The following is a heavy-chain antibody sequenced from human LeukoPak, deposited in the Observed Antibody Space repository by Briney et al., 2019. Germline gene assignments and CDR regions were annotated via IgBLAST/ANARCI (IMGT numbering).Heavy chain of an antibody. CDR3: ATTGYSSSWYYFDY. CDR2: IYYSGST. D-gene: IGHD6-13*01. Sequence: SETLSLTCTVSGGSISSHYWNWIRQPPGKGLEWIGYIYYSGSTNYNPSLKSRVTISVDTSKNQFSLKLSSVTAADTAVYYCATTGYSSSWYYFDYWGQGTLVTVSS. V-gene: IGHV4-59*11. CDR1: GGSISSHY. J-gene: IGHJ4*02.